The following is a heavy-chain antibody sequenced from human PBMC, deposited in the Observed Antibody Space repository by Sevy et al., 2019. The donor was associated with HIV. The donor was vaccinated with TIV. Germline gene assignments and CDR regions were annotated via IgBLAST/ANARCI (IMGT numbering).Heavy chain of an antibody. V-gene: IGHV3-23*01. CDR1: GFTFNNYA. J-gene: IGHJ4*02. CDR3: ARGTGDSSGYYYFDY. CDR2: ISGGGGGT. D-gene: IGHD3-22*01. Sequence: GGSLRLSCAASGFTFNNYAMSWVRQAPGKGLEGKGLEWVSTISGGGGGTYYADSVRGRFTISRDNSKNTLYLQVNGLGVEDTAVYYCARGTGDSSGYYYFDYWGQGTLVTVSS.